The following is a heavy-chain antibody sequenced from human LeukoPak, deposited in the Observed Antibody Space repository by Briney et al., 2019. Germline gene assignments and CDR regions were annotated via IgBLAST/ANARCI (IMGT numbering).Heavy chain of an antibody. D-gene: IGHD3-10*01. Sequence: PGRSLRLSCAASGFTFSSYSMNWVRQAPGKGLEWVGFIRSKAYGGTTEYGASVKGRFTISRDDSKSIAYLQMSSLKTEDTAVYYCTRVPRFGQFTLFDYWGQGTLVTVSS. J-gene: IGHJ4*02. CDR1: GFTFSSYS. CDR2: IRSKAYGGTT. CDR3: TRVPRFGQFTLFDY. V-gene: IGHV3-49*04.